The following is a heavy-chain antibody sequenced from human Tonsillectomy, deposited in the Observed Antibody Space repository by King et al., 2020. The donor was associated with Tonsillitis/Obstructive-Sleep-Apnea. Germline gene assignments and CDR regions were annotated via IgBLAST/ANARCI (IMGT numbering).Heavy chain of an antibody. CDR2: INPSGGST. V-gene: IGHV1-46*01. CDR3: AGSYTALSIDAFEI. Sequence: VQLVQSGAEVKKPGASVKVSCKAPGYTFTRYYMHWVRQAPGQGLEWMGIINPSGGSTSYAQKFQGRVTVTRDTSTSTVYMELSSLRSEDTAVYYCAGSYTALSIDAFEIWGQGAMVTVSS. J-gene: IGHJ3*02. D-gene: IGHD5-18*01. CDR1: GYTFTRYY.